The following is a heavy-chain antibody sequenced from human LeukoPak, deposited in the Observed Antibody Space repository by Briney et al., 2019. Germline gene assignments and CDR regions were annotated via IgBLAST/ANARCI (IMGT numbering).Heavy chain of an antibody. Sequence: SVKVSCKASGGTFSSYAISWVRQAPGQGLEWMGGIIPIFGTANYAQKFLGRVTITTDESTSTAYMELSSLRSEDTAVYYCARDAYCSGGSCYHHEYYYYMDVWGKGTTVTVSS. D-gene: IGHD2-15*01. CDR1: GGTFSSYA. CDR3: ARDAYCSGGSCYHHEYYYYMDV. J-gene: IGHJ6*03. CDR2: IIPIFGTA. V-gene: IGHV1-69*05.